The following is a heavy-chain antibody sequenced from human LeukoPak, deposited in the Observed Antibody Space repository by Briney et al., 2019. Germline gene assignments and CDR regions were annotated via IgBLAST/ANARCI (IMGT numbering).Heavy chain of an antibody. J-gene: IGHJ4*02. Sequence: GASVKVSCKASCYTFTSYGISWVRQAPGQGPEWMGWISAYNGNTNYAQKLQGRGTMTTDTATSTAYMELRSLRSDDAAVYYCARDRYCYGSGFDYWGQGTLVTVSS. CDR2: ISAYNGNT. CDR3: ARDRYCYGSGFDY. V-gene: IGHV1-18*01. CDR1: CYTFTSYG. D-gene: IGHD3-10*01.